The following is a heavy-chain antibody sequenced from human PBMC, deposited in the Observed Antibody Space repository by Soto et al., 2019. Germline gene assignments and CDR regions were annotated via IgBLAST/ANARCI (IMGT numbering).Heavy chain of an antibody. J-gene: IGHJ6*02. V-gene: IGHV1-69*13. CDR2: IIPIFGTA. CDR1: GGTFSSYA. CDR3: ARHDCISSSCYYYYYYGMDV. Sequence: SVKVSCKASGGTFSSYAISWVRQAPGQGLEWMGGIIPIFGTANYAQKFQGRVTITADESTSSAYMELSSLRSEDTAVYYCARHDCISSSCYYYYYYGMDVWGQGTTVTVSS. D-gene: IGHD2-2*01.